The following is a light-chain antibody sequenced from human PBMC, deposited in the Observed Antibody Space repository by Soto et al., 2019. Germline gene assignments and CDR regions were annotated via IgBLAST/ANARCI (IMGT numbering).Light chain of an antibody. V-gene: IGKV3-11*01. J-gene: IGKJ5*01. CDR1: QSVSSN. CDR3: QQRSNWPRT. Sequence: EIVMTQSPATLSVSPGERATLSCRASQSVSSNLAWYQQKPGQAPRLLIYSASRGATGFPARFSGSGSGTDFTLTISSLEPEDFAVYYCQQRSNWPRTFGQGTRLEIK. CDR2: SAS.